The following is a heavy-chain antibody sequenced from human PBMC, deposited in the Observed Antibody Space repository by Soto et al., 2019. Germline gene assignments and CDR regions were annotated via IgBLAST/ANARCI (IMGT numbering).Heavy chain of an antibody. J-gene: IGHJ5*02. Sequence: SGPTLVNPTQTLTLTCTFSGFSLSTSGVGVGWIRQPPGKALEWLALIYWDDDKRYSPSLKSRLTITKDTSKNQVVLTMTNMDPVDTATYYCAHRRNWFGELFVRVYTDWFDPWGQGTLVTSPQ. D-gene: IGHD3-10*01. CDR3: AHRRNWFGELFVRVYTDWFDP. CDR2: IYWDDDK. CDR1: GFSLSTSGVG. V-gene: IGHV2-5*02.